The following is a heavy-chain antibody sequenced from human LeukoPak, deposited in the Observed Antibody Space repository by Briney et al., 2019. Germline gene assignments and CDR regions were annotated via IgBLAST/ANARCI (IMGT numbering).Heavy chain of an antibody. CDR1: GGTFSSYA. Sequence: GASVKVSCKASGGTFSSYAISWVRQAPGQGLEWMGWISAYNGNTNYAQKLQGRVTMTTDTSTSTAYMELRSLRSDDTAVYYCARDVGRYCSGGSCHFDYWGQGTLVTVSS. V-gene: IGHV1-18*01. J-gene: IGHJ4*02. CDR2: ISAYNGNT. CDR3: ARDVGRYCSGGSCHFDY. D-gene: IGHD2-15*01.